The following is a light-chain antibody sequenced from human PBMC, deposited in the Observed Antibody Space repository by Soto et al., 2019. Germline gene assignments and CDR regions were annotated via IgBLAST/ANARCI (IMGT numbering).Light chain of an antibody. CDR3: QQYYSSWT. CDR2: WAS. Sequence: DIVMTQSPDSLAVSLGERATINCKSSQSVFYSSNNNNYLAWYQQKPGQPPKLLIYWASTRESGVPDRFSGSGSGTDFTLTISSLQTEDVAVYYCQQYYSSWTFGQGTKVEIK. CDR1: QSVFYSSNNNNY. J-gene: IGKJ1*01. V-gene: IGKV4-1*01.